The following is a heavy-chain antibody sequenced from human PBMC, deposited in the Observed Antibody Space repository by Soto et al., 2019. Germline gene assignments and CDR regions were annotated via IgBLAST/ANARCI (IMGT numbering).Heavy chain of an antibody. CDR3: ARDPATLRGGVSTVYYYYGMDV. V-gene: IGHV4-31*03. CDR2: IYYSGST. Sequence: SETLSLTCPVSGGSISRGGYYWSWIRQHPGKGLEWIGYIYYSGSTYYNPSLKSRVTISVDTSKNQFSLKLSSVTAADTAVYYCARDPATLRGGVSTVYYYYGMDVWGQGTTVTVSS. D-gene: IGHD3-16*01. J-gene: IGHJ6*02. CDR1: GGSISRGGYY.